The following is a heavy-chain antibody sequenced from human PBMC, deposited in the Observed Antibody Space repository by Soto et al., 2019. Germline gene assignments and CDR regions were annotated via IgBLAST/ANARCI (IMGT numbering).Heavy chain of an antibody. V-gene: IGHV1-18*01. D-gene: IGHD6-13*01. Sequence: XSVKVSCKTSGFTFSNSAMQWVRQARGQRLEWMGWISAYNGNTNYAQKLQGRVTMTTDTSTSTAYMELRSLRSDDTAVYYCARVQQLAWFDPWGQRTLVTVS. CDR1: GFTFSNSA. CDR2: ISAYNGNT. CDR3: ARVQQLAWFDP. J-gene: IGHJ5*02.